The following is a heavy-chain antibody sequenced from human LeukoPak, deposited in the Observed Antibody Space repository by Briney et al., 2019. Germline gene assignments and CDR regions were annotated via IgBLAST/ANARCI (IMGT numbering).Heavy chain of an antibody. J-gene: IGHJ5*02. D-gene: IGHD2-15*01. CDR3: ARGQDIVVVGENWFDP. Sequence: SETLSLTCTVSGGSISSYYWSWIRQPPGKGLEWIGYIYYSGSTNYNPSLKSRVTISVDTSKNQFSLKLSSVTAADTAVYYCARGQDIVVVGENWFDPWGQGTLVTVSS. V-gene: IGHV4-59*01. CDR1: GGSISSYY. CDR2: IYYSGST.